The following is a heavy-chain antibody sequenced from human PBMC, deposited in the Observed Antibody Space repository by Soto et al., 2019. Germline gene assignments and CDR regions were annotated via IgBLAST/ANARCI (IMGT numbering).Heavy chain of an antibody. Sequence: QVQLVESGGSVVQPGTSLRLSCAASGFTFTVYGMHWVRQAPGKGLEWVALIWHDGTNEYYADSVKGRFTISRDNSKNTVFLQMGSLRAEDTAVYYCPRDLVGGLVTFDYWGQGTLVTVSS. CDR3: PRDLVGGLVTFDY. CDR1: GFTFTVYG. V-gene: IGHV3-33*01. CDR2: IWHDGTNE. J-gene: IGHJ4*02. D-gene: IGHD3-9*01.